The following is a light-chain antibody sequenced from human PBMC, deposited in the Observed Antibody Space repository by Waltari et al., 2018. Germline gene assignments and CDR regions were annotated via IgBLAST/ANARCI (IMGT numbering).Light chain of an antibody. CDR1: SSHVGGYNY. Sequence: QSALTQPASVSGSPGQSITLSRTGTSSHVGGYNYVAWYQQHPGKAPKLNFYEVSNRPSGVSNRFSGSKSGNTASLTISGLQAEDEADYYCSSYTSSSTLVFGGGTKLTVL. CDR3: SSYTSSSTLV. CDR2: EVS. J-gene: IGLJ2*01. V-gene: IGLV2-14*01.